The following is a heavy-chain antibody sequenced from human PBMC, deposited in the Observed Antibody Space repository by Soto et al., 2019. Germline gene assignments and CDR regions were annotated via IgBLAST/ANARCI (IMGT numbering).Heavy chain of an antibody. CDR3: ARAGDYVWGSYRHGGWFDP. Sequence: EVQLVESGGGLVQPGGSLRLSCAASGFTFSSYSMNWVRQAPGKGLEWGSYISSSSSTIYYADSVKGRFTISRDNAKNSLYLQMNSLRDEDTAVYYCARAGDYVWGSYRHGGWFDPWGQGTLVTVSS. CDR1: GFTFSSYS. J-gene: IGHJ5*02. CDR2: ISSSSSTI. D-gene: IGHD3-16*02. V-gene: IGHV3-48*02.